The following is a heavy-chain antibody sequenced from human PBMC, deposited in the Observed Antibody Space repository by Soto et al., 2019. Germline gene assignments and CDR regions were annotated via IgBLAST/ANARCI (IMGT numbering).Heavy chain of an antibody. CDR2: IKEDGSEK. CDR3: AHVEV. V-gene: IGHV3-7*05. D-gene: IGHD3-16*01. J-gene: IGHJ4*02. CDR1: GFALSRYW. Sequence: EVQVVESGGGLVQPGGSLRLSCAVSGFALSRYWMSWVRQAPGKGVAWVANIKEDGSEKHYVDSVKGRFTISSDNAKNSLYLQRNSLRAEDTAVYYCAHVEVRGQGTLVTVSS.